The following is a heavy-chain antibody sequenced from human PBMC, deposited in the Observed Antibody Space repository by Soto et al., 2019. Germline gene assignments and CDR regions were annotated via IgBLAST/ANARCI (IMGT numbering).Heavy chain of an antibody. CDR1: GGSIGSSSYY. CDR2: IYYSGTT. J-gene: IGHJ4*01. CDR3: STDSYINMIVVRLDY. Sequence: SETLSLTCTVSGGSIGSSSYYWGWIRQPPGKGLEWIGSIYYSGTTYYNPSLKSRVTISVDTSKNQFSLKLSSVTAADTAVYFCSTDSYINMIVVRLDYWGHGTLVTVSS. V-gene: IGHV4-39*07. D-gene: IGHD3-22*01.